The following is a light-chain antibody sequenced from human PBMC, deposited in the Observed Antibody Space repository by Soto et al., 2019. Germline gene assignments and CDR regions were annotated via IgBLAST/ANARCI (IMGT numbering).Light chain of an antibody. CDR3: QQYGRSPWT. Sequence: EIVLTQSPGTLSLSPGERATLSCRASQSVDSKYFAWYQQKPGQAPRLLIYGASSRATGVPDRFSGSGSGGSGTDFTLTISRLEPEDFAVYYCQQYGRSPWTFGQGTKVEIK. CDR1: QSVDSKY. J-gene: IGKJ1*01. CDR2: GAS. V-gene: IGKV3-20*01.